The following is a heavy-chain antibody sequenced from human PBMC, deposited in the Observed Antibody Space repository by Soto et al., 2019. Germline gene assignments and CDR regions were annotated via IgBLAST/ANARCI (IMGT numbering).Heavy chain of an antibody. CDR2: ISYDGSSK. D-gene: IGHD5-12*01. Sequence: QVQLVESGGGVVQPGRSLRLSCAASGFTFSSYVMHWVRQAPGKGLEWVAVISYDGSSKYYADSVKGRFTISRDNSKNTLYLQMNSLRAEDTALYYCAKGRSRERWLQLPFGHWGQGTLFTVSS. CDR1: GFTFSSYV. CDR3: AKGRSRERWLQLPFGH. V-gene: IGHV3-30*18. J-gene: IGHJ4*02.